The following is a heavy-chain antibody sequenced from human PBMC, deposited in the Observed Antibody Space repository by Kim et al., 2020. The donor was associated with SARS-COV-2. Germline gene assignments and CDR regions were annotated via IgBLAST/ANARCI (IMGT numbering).Heavy chain of an antibody. V-gene: IGHV4-39*01. CDR1: GGSISSSSYY. J-gene: IGHJ4*02. Sequence: SETLSLTCTVSGGSISSSSYYWGWIRQPPGKGLEWIGSIYYSGSTYYNPSLKSRVTISVDTSKNQFSLKLSSVTAADTAVYYCASSMRGGWFGDPNPGYWGQGTLVTVSS. CDR3: ASSMRGGWFGDPNPGY. D-gene: IGHD3-10*01. CDR2: IYYSGST.